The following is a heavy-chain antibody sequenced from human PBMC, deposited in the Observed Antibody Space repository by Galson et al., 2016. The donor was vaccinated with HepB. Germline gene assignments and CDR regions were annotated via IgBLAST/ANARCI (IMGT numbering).Heavy chain of an antibody. V-gene: IGHV1-2*02. Sequence: SVKVSCKASGYTFTDDYIHWVRQAPGQGLEWLGWVDPYGGGTNFAQKFRGRVTMTRDTTISTVYMELSRLKSDDTAVYYCARGVNYGDYLGHWCDPWGQGTLGTVSS. CDR3: ARGVNYGDYLGHWCDP. J-gene: IGHJ5*02. D-gene: IGHD4-17*01. CDR2: VDPYGGGT. CDR1: GYTFTDDY.